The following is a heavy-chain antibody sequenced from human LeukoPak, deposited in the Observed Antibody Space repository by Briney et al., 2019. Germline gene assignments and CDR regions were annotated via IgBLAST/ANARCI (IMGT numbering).Heavy chain of an antibody. V-gene: IGHV4-59*01. D-gene: IGHD4-17*01. Sequence: SETLSLTYTVSGGSISTYYWSWIRQPPGKGLEWIGYLYYIGSTNYNPSLKSRVTISVDTSKNQFSLKLNSVTAADTAVYYCARAVPRYYYFDFWGQGTLVTVSS. J-gene: IGHJ4*02. CDR3: ARAVPRYYYFDF. CDR1: GGSISTYY. CDR2: LYYIGST.